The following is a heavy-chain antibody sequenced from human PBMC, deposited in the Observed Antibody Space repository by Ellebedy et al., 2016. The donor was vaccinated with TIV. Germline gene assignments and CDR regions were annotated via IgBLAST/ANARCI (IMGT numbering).Heavy chain of an antibody. CDR1: GFNFRSYW. CDR2: IRQEGDEI. D-gene: IGHD4-17*01. Sequence: PGGSLRLSCAASGFNFRSYWMTWVRQAPGKGLEWVAKIRQEGDEIYYVEFVKGRFTISRDNAKNSLFLQMNSLRVEDTAVYYCARRASYGDYAVQVNPWFDPWGQGTLVTVSS. V-gene: IGHV3-7*01. CDR3: ARRASYGDYAVQVNPWFDP. J-gene: IGHJ5*02.